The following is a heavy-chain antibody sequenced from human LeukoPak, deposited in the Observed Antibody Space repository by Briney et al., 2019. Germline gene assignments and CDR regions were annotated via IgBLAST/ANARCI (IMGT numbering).Heavy chain of an antibody. J-gene: IGHJ5*02. V-gene: IGHV4-39*01. Sequence: SETLSLSCTVSNGSITTNSYYWGWIRQPPGKGLEWIGTIFHSGSTYYNPSLKSRVTITLDTSKNQFSLNLNSVTSADTAVYYCARPWGVGAPFDLWGPGTMVTVSS. CDR2: IFHSGST. CDR1: NGSITTNSYY. D-gene: IGHD1-26*01. CDR3: ARPWGVGAPFDL.